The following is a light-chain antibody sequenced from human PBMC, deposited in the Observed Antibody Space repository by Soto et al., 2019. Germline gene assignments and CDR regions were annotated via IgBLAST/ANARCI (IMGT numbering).Light chain of an antibody. Sequence: QSALTQPASVSGSPGQSITISCTGTSSDVGGYNYVSWYQQHPGKAPKLMIFDVSNRPSGVSNRFSASKSGNTASLTISGLQAEDEADYYCSSYTSSSTLVIFGGGTKVTVL. CDR1: SSDVGGYNY. V-gene: IGLV2-14*01. CDR2: DVS. CDR3: SSYTSSSTLVI. J-gene: IGLJ2*01.